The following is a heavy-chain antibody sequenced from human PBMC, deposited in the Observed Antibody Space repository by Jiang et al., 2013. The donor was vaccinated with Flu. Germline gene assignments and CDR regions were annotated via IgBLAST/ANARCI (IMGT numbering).Heavy chain of an antibody. V-gene: IGHV4-59*01. Sequence: GPGLVKPSETLSLTCTVSGGSISSYYWSWIRQPPGKGLEWIGYIYYSGSTNYNPSLKSRVTISVDTSKNQFSLKLSSVTAADTAVYYCASRRDGYYFDYWGQGTLVTVSS. CDR1: GGSISSYY. D-gene: IGHD5-24*01. CDR2: IYYSGST. J-gene: IGHJ4*02. CDR3: ASRRDGYYFDY.